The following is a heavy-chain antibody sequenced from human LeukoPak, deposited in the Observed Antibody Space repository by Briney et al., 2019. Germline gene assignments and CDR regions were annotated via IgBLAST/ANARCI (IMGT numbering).Heavy chain of an antibody. J-gene: IGHJ4*02. CDR1: GFTFSSYA. CDR3: AGGRRVLLWFGESYYFDY. CDR2: ISYDGSNK. V-gene: IGHV3-30*04. Sequence: GGSLRLSCAASGFTFSSYAMHWVRQAPGKGLEWVAVISYDGSNKYYADSVKGRFTISRDNSKNTLYLQMNSLRAEDTAVYYCAGGRRVLLWFGESYYFDYWGQGTLVTVSS. D-gene: IGHD3-10*01.